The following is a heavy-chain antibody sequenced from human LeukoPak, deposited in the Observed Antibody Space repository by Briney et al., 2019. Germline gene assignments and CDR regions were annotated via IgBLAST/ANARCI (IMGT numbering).Heavy chain of an antibody. CDR2: IYGSGST. D-gene: IGHD2-2*02. CDR1: GFTISNNY. J-gene: IGHJ4*02. V-gene: IGHV3-66*01. CDR3: ARGRPATAIRPYFDS. Sequence: GGSLRLSCTASGFTISNNYMTWVRQAPGKGLEWVPVIYGSGSTFYAESVKGRFTISRDSSENTLYLQMDSLRAEDTAVYYCARGRPATAIRPYFDSWGQGTLVTVSS.